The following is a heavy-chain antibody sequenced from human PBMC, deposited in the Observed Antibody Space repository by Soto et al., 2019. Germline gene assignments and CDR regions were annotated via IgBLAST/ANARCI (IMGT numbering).Heavy chain of an antibody. D-gene: IGHD3-10*01. J-gene: IGHJ1*01. Sequence: QLQLQESGPGLVKPSETLSLTCTVSGGSISSSSYYWGWIRQPPGKGLEWIGSIYYSGSTYYNPSLRSRVSISVDTSRALFSLRLGCVSVADSAVCFCVAVWLGECQYWGQGTLVTVSS. V-gene: IGHV4-39*01. CDR2: IYYSGST. CDR1: GGSISSSSYY. CDR3: VAVWLGECQY.